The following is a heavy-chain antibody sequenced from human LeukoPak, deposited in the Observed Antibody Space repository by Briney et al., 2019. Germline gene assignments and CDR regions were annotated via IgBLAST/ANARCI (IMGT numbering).Heavy chain of an antibody. J-gene: IGHJ4*02. CDR2: IRYDGSNK. Sequence: GGSLRLSCAASGFTFSSYGMHWVRQAPGKGLEWVAFIRYDGSNKYYADSVKGRFTISRDNSKNTLYLQMNSLRAEDTAVYYCANNQGIVAPSTPYWGQGTLVTVSS. CDR3: ANNQGIVAPSTPY. V-gene: IGHV3-30*02. D-gene: IGHD5-12*01. CDR1: GFTFSSYG.